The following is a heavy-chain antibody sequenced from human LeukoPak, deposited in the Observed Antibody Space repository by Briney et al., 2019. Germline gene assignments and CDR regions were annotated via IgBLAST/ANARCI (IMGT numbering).Heavy chain of an antibody. D-gene: IGHD2-2*01. CDR2: ISSSSSYT. Sequence: PGGSLRLSCAASGFTFSDYYMSWIRQAPGKGLGWVSYISSSSSYTNYADSVKGRFTISRDNAKNSLYLQMNSLRAEDTAVYYCARVTAPAGVPAAMPGYWGQGTLVTVSS. CDR1: GFTFSDYY. J-gene: IGHJ4*02. CDR3: ARVTAPAGVPAAMPGY. V-gene: IGHV3-11*06.